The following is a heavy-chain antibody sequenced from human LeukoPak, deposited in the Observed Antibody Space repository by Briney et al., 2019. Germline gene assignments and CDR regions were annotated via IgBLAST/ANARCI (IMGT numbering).Heavy chain of an antibody. D-gene: IGHD3-22*01. CDR3: AKGPYYYDSSGYGPNFDY. CDR2: ISYDGSNK. J-gene: IGHJ4*02. CDR1: GFTFSNYA. Sequence: GGSLRLSCAASGFTFSNYAMHWVRQAPGKGLEWVAIISYDGSNKYYADSVKGRFTISRDNSKNTLYLQMNSLRAEDTAVYYCAKGPYYYDSSGYGPNFDYWGQGTLVTVSS. V-gene: IGHV3-30*04.